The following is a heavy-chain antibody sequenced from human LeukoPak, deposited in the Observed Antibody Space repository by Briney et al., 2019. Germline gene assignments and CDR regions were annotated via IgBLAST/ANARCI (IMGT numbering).Heavy chain of an antibody. CDR3: ARDQEAFDY. Sequence: ASVKVSCKASGYSFTSNYIHWVRQAPGQGLEWMGMIYPRDGSTSYAQKFQGRVTVTRDTSTSTVHMELSGLRSEDTAVYYCARDQEAFDYWGQGTLITVSS. V-gene: IGHV1-46*01. CDR1: GYSFTSNY. CDR2: IYPRDGST. J-gene: IGHJ4*02.